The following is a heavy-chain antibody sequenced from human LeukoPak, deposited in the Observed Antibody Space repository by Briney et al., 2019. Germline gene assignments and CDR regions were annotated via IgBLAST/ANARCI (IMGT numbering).Heavy chain of an antibody. CDR3: ARAGSHSGYDLLFDY. CDR2: TYYRSKWFN. J-gene: IGHJ4*02. CDR1: GDNVSSNSAA. V-gene: IGHV6-1*01. D-gene: IGHD5-12*01. Sequence: SQTLSLTCAISGDNVSSNSAAWNWIRQSPSRCLEWLGRTYYRSKWFNDYAVSVKRRITLNPDTSKNQFSLLLNSVTPEDTAVYYCARAGSHSGYDLLFDYWGQGTLVTVSS.